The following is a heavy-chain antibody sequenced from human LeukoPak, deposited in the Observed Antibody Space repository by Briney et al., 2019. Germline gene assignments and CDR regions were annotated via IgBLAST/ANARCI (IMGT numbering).Heavy chain of an antibody. D-gene: IGHD2-15*01. J-gene: IGHJ4*02. Sequence: SQTLSLTCSVSGGSISSDSNCWSWIRQPAGKGLEWIGRIHTSGSTNYNLSLKSRVTISGDTSKNQFSLKLSSVTAADTAVYYCAREGCSGGSCYHDYWGQGTLVTVSS. CDR3: AREGCSGGSCYHDY. CDR1: GGSISSDSNC. V-gene: IGHV4-61*02. CDR2: IHTSGST.